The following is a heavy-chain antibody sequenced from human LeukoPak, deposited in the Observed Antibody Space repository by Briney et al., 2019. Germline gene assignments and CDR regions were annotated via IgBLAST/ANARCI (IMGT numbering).Heavy chain of an antibody. Sequence: GGSLRLSCAASGFIFSSYDMNWVRQAPGKGLEWIAIIYSGGSAYYADSVKGRFTISRDNSKNTLYLQIYSLRAEDTAIYYCARDSETETGWYYYGMDVWGQGATVTVSS. CDR2: IYSGGSA. D-gene: IGHD1-1*01. J-gene: IGHJ6*02. CDR1: GFIFSSYD. CDR3: ARDSETETGWYYYGMDV. V-gene: IGHV3-53*01.